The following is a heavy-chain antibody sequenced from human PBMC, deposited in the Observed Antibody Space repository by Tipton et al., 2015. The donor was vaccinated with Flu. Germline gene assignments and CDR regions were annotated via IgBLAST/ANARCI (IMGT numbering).Heavy chain of an antibody. D-gene: IGHD3-10*01. CDR1: GFTFSDYA. CDR2: ISSNGDNT. J-gene: IGHJ4*02. V-gene: IGHV3-64*02. Sequence: SLRLSCAASGFTFSDYAMHWVRQAPGKGLGYVSAISSNGDNTYYADSVKGRFTISRDNSKNTLYLQVGSLRADDMAVYYCARSYNSGAGSYYGYWGQGTLVTVSS. CDR3: ARSYNSGAGSYYGY.